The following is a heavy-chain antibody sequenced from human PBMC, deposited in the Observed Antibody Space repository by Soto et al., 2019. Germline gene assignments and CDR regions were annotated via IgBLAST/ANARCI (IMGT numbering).Heavy chain of an antibody. V-gene: IGHV4-30-4*01. D-gene: IGHD2-2*01. Sequence: SETLSLTCTVSGGSISSGDYYGSWIRQPPGKGLEWIGYIYYSGSTYYNPSLKSRVTISVDPSKNQFSLKLSSVTAADTVVYYCVRDIVVEDPDRYYYSGMDVCGQGPTVTVSS. J-gene: IGHJ6*02. CDR3: VRDIVVEDPDRYYYSGMDV. CDR1: GGSISSGDYY. CDR2: IYYSGST.